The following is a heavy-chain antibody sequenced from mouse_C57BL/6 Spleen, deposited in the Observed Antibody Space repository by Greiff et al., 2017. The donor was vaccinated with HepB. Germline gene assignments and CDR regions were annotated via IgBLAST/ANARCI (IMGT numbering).Heavy chain of an antibody. CDR2: IRNKANNHAT. CDR3: TRDGYYGGRFAY. J-gene: IGHJ3*01. Sequence: EVQGVESGGGLVQPGGSMKLSCAASGFTFSDAWMDWVRQSPEKGLEWVAEIRNKANNHATYYAESEKGRFTISRDDSKSSVYLQMNSLRAEDTGIYYCTRDGYYGGRFAYWGQGTLVTVSA. CDR1: GFTFSDAW. V-gene: IGHV6-6*01. D-gene: IGHD2-3*01.